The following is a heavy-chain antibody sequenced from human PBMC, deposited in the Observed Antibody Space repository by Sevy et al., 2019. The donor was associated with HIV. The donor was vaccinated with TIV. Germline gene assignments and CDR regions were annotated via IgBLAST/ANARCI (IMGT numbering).Heavy chain of an antibody. Sequence: ASVKVSCKASGGTFSSYAIRWVRQAPGQGLEWMGGIIPIFGTANYAQRFQGRVTITADKSTSTAYMELSSLRSEDTAVYYCARGGGTAMVTLYYFDYWGQGTLVTVSS. CDR1: GGTFSSYA. V-gene: IGHV1-69*06. D-gene: IGHD5-18*01. J-gene: IGHJ4*02. CDR3: ARGGGTAMVTLYYFDY. CDR2: IIPIFGTA.